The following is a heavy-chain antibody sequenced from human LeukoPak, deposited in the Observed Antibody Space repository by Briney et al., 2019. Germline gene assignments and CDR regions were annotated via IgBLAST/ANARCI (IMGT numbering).Heavy chain of an antibody. CDR1: GYTFTGYY. CDR3: ARGYYGSGSYLHYYYGMDV. D-gene: IGHD3-10*01. CDR2: INPNSGGT. J-gene: IGHJ6*02. Sequence: ASVEVSCKASGYTFTGYYMHWVRQAPGQGLEWMGWINPNSGGTNYAQKFQGWVTMTRDTSISPAYMELSRLRSDDTAVYYCARGYYGSGSYLHYYYGMDVWGQGTMVTVSS. V-gene: IGHV1-2*04.